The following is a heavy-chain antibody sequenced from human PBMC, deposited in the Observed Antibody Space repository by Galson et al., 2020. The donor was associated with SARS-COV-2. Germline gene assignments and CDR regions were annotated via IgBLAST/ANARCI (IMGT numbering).Heavy chain of an antibody. Sequence: SETLSLTCTVSGGSISNNDWWSWVRQPPGKGLEWIGEISQSVTTHYNPSLKSRVTTSGDKSKHQISLKLSSVTAADTAVYYCARDSGYCTGGVCYRYWYVDLWGRGTLVTVSS. V-gene: IGHV4-4*02. CDR2: ISQSVTT. CDR3: ARDSGYCTGGVCYRYWYVDL. CDR1: GGSISNNDW. J-gene: IGHJ2*01. D-gene: IGHD2-8*02.